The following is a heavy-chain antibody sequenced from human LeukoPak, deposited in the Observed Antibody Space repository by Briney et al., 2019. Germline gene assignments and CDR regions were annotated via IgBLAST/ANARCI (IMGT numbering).Heavy chain of an antibody. CDR2: IYHSGST. CDR3: ARDQHYMDV. V-gene: IGHV4-38-2*02. CDR1: GYSISSGYY. J-gene: IGHJ6*03. Sequence: SETLSLTCTVSGYSISSGYYWGWIRQPPGKGLEWIGSIYHSGSTYYNPSLKSRVTISVDTSKNQFSLKLISVTDADTAMYYCARDQHYMDVWGKGTTVTVSS.